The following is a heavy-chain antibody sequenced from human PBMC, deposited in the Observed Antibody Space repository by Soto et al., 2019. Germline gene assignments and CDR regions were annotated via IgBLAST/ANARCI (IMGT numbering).Heavy chain of an antibody. J-gene: IGHJ6*02. D-gene: IGHD2-21*01. V-gene: IGHV1-69*01. CDR2: IIPIFGTA. CDR3: AKDLWDIVVVPSAFPGTLHL. CDR1: GGTFSSYA. Sequence: SVSASCKASGGTFSSYAISWVRQAPGQGLEWMGGIIPIFGTANYAQKFQGRVTITADESTSTAYMELSSLRADDTALYYCAKDLWDIVVVPSAFPGTLHLWGQGTSVTVSS.